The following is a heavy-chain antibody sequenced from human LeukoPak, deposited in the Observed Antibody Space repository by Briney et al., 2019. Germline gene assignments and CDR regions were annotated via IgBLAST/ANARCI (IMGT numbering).Heavy chain of an antibody. CDR2: ISWDGGST. J-gene: IGHJ4*02. CDR1: GFTFDDYT. Sequence: GGSLRLSCAASGFTFDDYTMHWVRQAPGKGLEWVSLISWDGGSTYYADSVKGRFTISRDNSKNSLYLQMNSLRTEDTALYYCAKEGRDIGYCSSTSCYYFDYWGQGTLVTASS. V-gene: IGHV3-43*01. D-gene: IGHD2-2*01. CDR3: AKEGRDIGYCSSTSCYYFDY.